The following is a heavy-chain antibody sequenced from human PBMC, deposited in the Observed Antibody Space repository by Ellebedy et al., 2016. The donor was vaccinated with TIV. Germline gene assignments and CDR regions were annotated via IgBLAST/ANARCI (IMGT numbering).Heavy chain of an antibody. Sequence: GESLKISCAASGFTFSRYAMSWVRQARGKGREWVSGFSASGGSSVYADSVKGRFTISRDNAKNSLYLQMNSLRAEDTAVYYCARGEGYYYERSGYYPGYWGQGTLVTVSS. V-gene: IGHV3-23*01. J-gene: IGHJ4*02. CDR1: GFTFSRYA. CDR3: ARGEGYYYERSGYYPGY. CDR2: FSASGGSS. D-gene: IGHD3-22*01.